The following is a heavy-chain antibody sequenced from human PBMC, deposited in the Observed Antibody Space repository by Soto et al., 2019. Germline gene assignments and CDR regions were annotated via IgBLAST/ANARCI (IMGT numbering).Heavy chain of an antibody. D-gene: IGHD6-6*01. J-gene: IGHJ5*02. CDR2: IFSNDEK. CDR1: GFSLSNARMG. V-gene: IGHV2-26*01. Sequence: QVTLKESGPVLVKPTETLTLTCTVSGFSLSNARMGVSWIRQPPGKALEWLAHIFSNDEKSYSTSLKSRLTISKDTSKSQVVLTMTNMDPVDTATYYCARNSLRAARTSWFDPWGQGTLVTVSS. CDR3: ARNSLRAARTSWFDP.